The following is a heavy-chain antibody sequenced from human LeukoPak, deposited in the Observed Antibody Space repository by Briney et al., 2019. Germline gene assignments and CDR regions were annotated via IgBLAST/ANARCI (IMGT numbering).Heavy chain of an antibody. CDR1: GASFSSSTYY. V-gene: IGHV4-39*01. D-gene: IGHD6-13*01. CDR2: IYYGGGT. J-gene: IGHJ4*02. CDR3: ARHAGGIAAAGTRPFDY. Sequence: SETLSLTCTVSGASFSSSTYYWGWIRQPPGKGLEWIGSIYYGGGTYYNPSLKSQVTMSVDTSQKQFSLKLSSVTAADTAVYYCARHAGGIAAAGTRPFDYWGQGTLVTVSS.